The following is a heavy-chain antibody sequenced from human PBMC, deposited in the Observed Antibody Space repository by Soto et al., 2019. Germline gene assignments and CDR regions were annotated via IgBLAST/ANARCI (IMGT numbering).Heavy chain of an antibody. V-gene: IGHV3-21*02. CDR3: ARGDSVTTVTTIEY. CDR2: ISSTSSFI. D-gene: IGHD4-17*01. Sequence: EVQLVESGGGLVKPGGSLRLSCAASGFTVSSHSMNWVRQAPGKGLEWVSSISSTSSFIYYTDSVKGRFTISRDNAKNSLYLQMNSLRAEDTAVYYCARGDSVTTVTTIEYWGQGSLVTVSS. J-gene: IGHJ4*02. CDR1: GFTVSSHS.